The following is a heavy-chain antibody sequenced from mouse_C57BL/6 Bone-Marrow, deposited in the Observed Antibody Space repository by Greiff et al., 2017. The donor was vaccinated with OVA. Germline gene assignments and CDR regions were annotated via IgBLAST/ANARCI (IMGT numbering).Heavy chain of an antibody. CDR2: ISDGGSYT. V-gene: IGHV5-4*01. D-gene: IGHD2-5*01. J-gene: IGHJ3*01. Sequence: EVHLVESGGGLVKPGGSLKLSCAASGFTFSSYAMSWVRQTPEKRLEWVATISDGGSYTYYPANVKGRFTISRDNAKNNLYLQMSHLKSEDTAMYYCASTYSNAFAYWGQGTLVTVSA. CDR3: ASTYSNAFAY. CDR1: GFTFSSYA.